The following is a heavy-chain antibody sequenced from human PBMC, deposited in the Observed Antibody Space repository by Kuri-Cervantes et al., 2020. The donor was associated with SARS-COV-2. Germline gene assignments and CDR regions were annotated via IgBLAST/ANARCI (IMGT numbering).Heavy chain of an antibody. CDR1: GDSISSNSYF. V-gene: IGHV4-39*07. J-gene: IGHJ2*01. D-gene: IGHD3-9*01. CDR3: ARWDSYYDILTGYYPTGYLDL. Sequence: SETLSLTCTVSGDSISSNSYFWGWIRQPPGRGLEWIGNIYYSGSTYYNPSLKSRVTISVDTSKNQFSLKLSSVTAADTAVYYCARWDSYYDILTGYYPTGYLDLWGRGTLVTVSS. CDR2: IYYSGST.